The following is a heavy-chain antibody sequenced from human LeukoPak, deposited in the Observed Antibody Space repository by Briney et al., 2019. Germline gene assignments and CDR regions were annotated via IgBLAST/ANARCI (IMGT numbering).Heavy chain of an antibody. D-gene: IGHD1-26*01. CDR3: ARGASSGSYWDVRAEYFRH. CDR1: GGSISNYY. V-gene: IGHV4-4*07. Sequence: PSETLSLTCTVSGGSISNYYWSWIRQPAGKGLEWIGRIYTSGNTNYNPSLQSRLTISLDRSNNQFSLRLSSVTAADTAVYYCARGASSGSYWDVRAEYFRHWGQGALVTVSS. J-gene: IGHJ1*01. CDR2: IYTSGNT.